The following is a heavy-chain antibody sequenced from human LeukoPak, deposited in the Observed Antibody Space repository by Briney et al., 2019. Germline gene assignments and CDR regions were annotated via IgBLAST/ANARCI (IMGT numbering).Heavy chain of an antibody. J-gene: IGHJ4*02. D-gene: IGHD3-22*01. Sequence: ASVKVSCKASGYTFSNYAIHWVRQAPGQSLEWLGWINAGAGNTRYSQNFQGRVTFTRDTSANTAYMELSSLRSEDTAMYYCAKEATMIVVARSYFDYWGPGTLVTVSS. CDR2: INAGAGNT. V-gene: IGHV1-3*01. CDR1: GYTFSNYA. CDR3: AKEATMIVVARSYFDY.